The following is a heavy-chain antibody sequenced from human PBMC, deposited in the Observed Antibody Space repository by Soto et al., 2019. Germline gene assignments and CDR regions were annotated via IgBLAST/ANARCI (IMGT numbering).Heavy chain of an antibody. D-gene: IGHD3-22*01. Sequence: QVQLVESGGGVVQPGRSLRLSCAASGFTFSSYAMHWVHQAPGKGLEWVALISYDGSDKDYADSVKGRFTISRDNSRNTLFLQMNSLRAEDTAVYYCARDYYKYYDSSGYYRSPAFWGQGTLVTVSS. J-gene: IGHJ4*02. V-gene: IGHV3-30-3*01. CDR2: ISYDGSDK. CDR3: ARDYYKYYDSSGYYRSPAF. CDR1: GFTFSSYA.